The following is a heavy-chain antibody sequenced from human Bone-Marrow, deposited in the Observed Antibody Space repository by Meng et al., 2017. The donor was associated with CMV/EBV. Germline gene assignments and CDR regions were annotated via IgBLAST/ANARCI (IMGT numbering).Heavy chain of an antibody. Sequence: ASVKVSCKASGNTFTSYDINWVRQATGQGLEWMGWMNPNSGNTGYAQKFQGRVTMTRNTSISTAYMELSSLRSEDTAVYYCARVEYSSSSGRNRNYYYYYGMDVWGQGTTVTVSS. D-gene: IGHD6-6*01. J-gene: IGHJ6*02. CDR2: MNPNSGNT. V-gene: IGHV1-8*01. CDR1: GNTFTSYD. CDR3: ARVEYSSSSGRNRNYYYYYGMDV.